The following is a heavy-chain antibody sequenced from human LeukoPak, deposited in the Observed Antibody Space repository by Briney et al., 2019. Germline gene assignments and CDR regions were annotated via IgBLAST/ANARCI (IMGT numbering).Heavy chain of an antibody. Sequence: GGSLRLSCAASGFTFSSYWMSWVRKAPGKGLEWVANIKQDGSEKYYVDSVKGRFTISRDNAKNSLYLQMNSLRAEDTALYYCARFIRGYSYGAFDYWGQGTLVTVSS. CDR3: ARFIRGYSYGAFDY. J-gene: IGHJ4*02. CDR1: GFTFSSYW. CDR2: IKQDGSEK. D-gene: IGHD5-18*01. V-gene: IGHV3-7*03.